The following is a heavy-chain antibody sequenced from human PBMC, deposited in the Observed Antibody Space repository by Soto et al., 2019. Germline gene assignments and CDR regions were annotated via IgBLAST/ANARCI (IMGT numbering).Heavy chain of an antibody. J-gene: IGHJ4*02. V-gene: IGHV1-18*01. Sequence: ASVKVSCKASGYTFTSYGISWVRQAPGQGLEWMGWISAYNGNTNYAQKLQGRVTMTTDTSTSTAYMELRSLRSDDTAVYYCARGPLSYYDILTQGFDYWGQGTLVTVSS. D-gene: IGHD3-9*01. CDR2: ISAYNGNT. CDR3: ARGPLSYYDILTQGFDY. CDR1: GYTFTSYG.